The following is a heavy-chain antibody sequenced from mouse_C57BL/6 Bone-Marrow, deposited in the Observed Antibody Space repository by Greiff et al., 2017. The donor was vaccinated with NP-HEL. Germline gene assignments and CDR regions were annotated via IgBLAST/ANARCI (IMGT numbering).Heavy chain of an antibody. Sequence: VQLQQSGAELVKPGASVKMSCKASGYTFTSYWITWVKQRPGQGLEWIGDIYPGSGSTNYNEKFKSKATLTVDTSSSTAYMQLSSLTSEDSAVYYCARPGSTDWYFDVWGTGTTVTVSS. CDR1: GYTFTSYW. CDR3: ARPGSTDWYFDV. V-gene: IGHV1-55*01. D-gene: IGHD1-1*01. J-gene: IGHJ1*03. CDR2: IYPGSGST.